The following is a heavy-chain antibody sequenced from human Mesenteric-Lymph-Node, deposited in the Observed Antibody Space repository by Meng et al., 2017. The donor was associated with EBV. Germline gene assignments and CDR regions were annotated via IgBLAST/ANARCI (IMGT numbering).Heavy chain of an antibody. J-gene: IGHJ4*02. CDR2: IIPIFGTS. D-gene: IGHD6-13*01. CDR3: AREGIAAATNWGYYFDY. CDR1: VVTFSSYA. V-gene: IGHV1-69*01. Sequence: QGQRVQSGSEVKKAGSSVKVSCKASVVTFSSYAISWVRQAPGQGLEWMGGIIPIFGTSNYAQKFQGRVTITADESTSTAYMELSGLRSEDTAVFYCAREGIAAATNWGYYFDYWGQGTLVTVSS.